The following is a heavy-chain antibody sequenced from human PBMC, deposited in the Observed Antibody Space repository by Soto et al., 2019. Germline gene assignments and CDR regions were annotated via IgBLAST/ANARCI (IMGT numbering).Heavy chain of an antibody. D-gene: IGHD5-12*01. J-gene: IGHJ6*02. CDR3: ATSYRSIDGYNSFFLDDYYYGMAV. CDR2: IYYSGST. Sequence: SETLSLTCTVSGGSISSYYWSWIRQPPGKGLEWIGYIYYSGSTNYNPSLKSRVTISVDTSKNQFSLKLSSVTAADTAVYYCATSYRSIDGYNSFFLDDYYYGMAVLGQGTTVT. V-gene: IGHV4-59*01. CDR1: GGSISSYY.